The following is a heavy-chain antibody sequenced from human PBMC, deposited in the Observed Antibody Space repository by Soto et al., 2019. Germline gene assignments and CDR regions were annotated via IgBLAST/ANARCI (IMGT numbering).Heavy chain of an antibody. D-gene: IGHD3-9*01. CDR2: ISWNSGSI. CDR3: AKGPTSSTDWYYFDY. J-gene: IGHJ4*02. CDR1: GFTFDDYA. Sequence: GGSLRLSCAASGFTFDDYAMHWVRQAPGKGLEWVSGISWNSGSIVYADSVKGRFTISRDNVKNSLYLQMNSLRSEDTALYYCAKGPTSSTDWYYFDYWGQGALVTVSS. V-gene: IGHV3-9*01.